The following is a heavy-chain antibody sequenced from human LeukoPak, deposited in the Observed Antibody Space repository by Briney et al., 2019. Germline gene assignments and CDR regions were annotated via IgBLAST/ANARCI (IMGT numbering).Heavy chain of an antibody. D-gene: IGHD3-10*01. CDR2: IYYSGST. CDR3: ARVLLWFGELPQAYFDY. CDR1: GGSISSGGYY. J-gene: IGHJ4*02. V-gene: IGHV4-31*03. Sequence: SETLSLTCTVSGGSISSGGYYWSWIRQHPGRGLEWIGYIYYSGSTYYNPSLKSRVTISVDTSKNQFSLKLSSVTAADTAVYYCARVLLWFGELPQAYFDYWGQGTLVTVSS.